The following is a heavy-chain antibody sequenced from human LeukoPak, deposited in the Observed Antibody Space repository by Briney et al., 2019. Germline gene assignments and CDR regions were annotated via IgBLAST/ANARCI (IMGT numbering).Heavy chain of an antibody. V-gene: IGHV3-9*01. D-gene: IGHD1-20*01. Sequence: GRSLRLSCAASGFTFDDYAMHWVRQAPGKGLEWVSGISWNSGSIGYADSVKGRFTISRDNAKNSLYLQMNSLRAEDTALYYCAKGEKYTWNYFYYGTDVWGQGTTVTVSS. CDR3: AKGEKYTWNYFYYGTDV. CDR2: ISWNSGSI. J-gene: IGHJ6*02. CDR1: GFTFDDYA.